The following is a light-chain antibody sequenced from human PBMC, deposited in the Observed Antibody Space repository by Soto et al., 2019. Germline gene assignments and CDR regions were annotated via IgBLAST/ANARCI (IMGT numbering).Light chain of an antibody. Sequence: QSVLTQRPSASASLGASVTLTCTLSSGYSNYKVDWYQQRPGKGPRFVMRVGTGGIVGSRGDGIPDRFSVLGSGLSRYLTITNIQEEDESEYHCGADHGSGSNFVSVFGGGTKLTVL. CDR1: SGYSNYK. CDR3: GADHGSGSNFVSV. CDR2: VGTGGIVG. J-gene: IGLJ3*02. V-gene: IGLV9-49*01.